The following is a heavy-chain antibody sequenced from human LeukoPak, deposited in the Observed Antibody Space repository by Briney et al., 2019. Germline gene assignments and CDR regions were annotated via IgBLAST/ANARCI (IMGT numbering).Heavy chain of an antibody. V-gene: IGHV4-39*01. J-gene: IGHJ4*02. D-gene: IGHD6-13*01. CDR2: IYYSGST. Sequence: SETLSLTCTVSGGSISSSSYYWGWIRQPSGKGLEWIGSIYYSGSTYYNPSLKSRVTISVDTSKNQFSLKLSSVTAADTAVYYCARNQQLDYFDYWGQGTLVTVSS. CDR3: ARNQQLDYFDY. CDR1: GGSISSSSYY.